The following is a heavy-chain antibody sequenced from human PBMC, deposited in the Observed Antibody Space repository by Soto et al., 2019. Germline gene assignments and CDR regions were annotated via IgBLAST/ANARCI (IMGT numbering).Heavy chain of an antibody. CDR3: ARSSGYYYLEY. CDR2: INAGNGNT. J-gene: IGHJ4*02. D-gene: IGHD3-22*01. Sequence: QVQLVQSGAEVKKPGASAKVSCKASGYTFTNYAMHWVRQAPGQRVEWMGWINAGNGNTKYSQQFQGRVTITRDTSASTAYMELSSLRSEDTAVYYCARSSGYYYLEYWGQGTLVTVSS. V-gene: IGHV1-3*01. CDR1: GYTFTNYA.